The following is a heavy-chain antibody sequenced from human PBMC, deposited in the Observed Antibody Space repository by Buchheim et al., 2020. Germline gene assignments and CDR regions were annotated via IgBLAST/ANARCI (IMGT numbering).Heavy chain of an antibody. CDR2: MSGSGGGT. Sequence: EVQLLESGGGLVQPGGSLRLSCAASGFTLSSYSMSWVRQAPGKGLEWVSSMSGSGGGTYYADSLKGRFAISRDSSKNTLYLQMNSLRAEDTAVYYCAKDKYSSSYYGMDVWGQGTT. J-gene: IGHJ6*02. D-gene: IGHD6-13*01. CDR3: AKDKYSSSYYGMDV. CDR1: GFTLSSYS. V-gene: IGHV3-23*01.